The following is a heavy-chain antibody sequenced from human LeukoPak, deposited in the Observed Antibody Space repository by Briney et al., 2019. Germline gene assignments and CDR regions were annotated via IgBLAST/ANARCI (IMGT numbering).Heavy chain of an antibody. CDR2: ISYDAGNK. CDR1: GLPFSSYG. D-gene: IGHD6-6*01. V-gene: IGHV3-30*18. Sequence: PGGTLRLSCAVSGLPFSSYGMHWVRQAPGKGLEWGAVISYDAGNKYSADSAKGRFTIPRDNSQTTPHRQMNRRTAEDRAVFYCAKDRATSSSVYGMDGWGQGSTVTVSS. J-gene: IGHJ6*02. CDR3: AKDRATSSSVYGMDG.